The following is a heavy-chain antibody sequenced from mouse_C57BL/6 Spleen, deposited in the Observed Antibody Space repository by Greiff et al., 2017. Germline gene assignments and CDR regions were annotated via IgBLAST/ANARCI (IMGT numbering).Heavy chain of an antibody. CDR2: IDPETGGT. Sequence: VQLQQSGAELVRPGASVTLSCKASGYTFTDYEMHWVKQTPVHGLEWIGAIDPETGGTAYNQKLKGKAILNADKSSVTAYMELRSLTSEDSAVYYCTSLDSSGYGYWGQGTTLTVSS. CDR3: TSLDSSGYGY. J-gene: IGHJ2*01. D-gene: IGHD3-2*02. V-gene: IGHV1-15*01. CDR1: GYTFTDYE.